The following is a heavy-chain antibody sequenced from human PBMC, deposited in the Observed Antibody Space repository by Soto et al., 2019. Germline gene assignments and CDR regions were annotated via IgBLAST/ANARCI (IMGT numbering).Heavy chain of an antibody. D-gene: IGHD5-18*01. CDR3: ARPAKMATASTYFDY. CDR1: GGSISSYY. J-gene: IGHJ4*02. V-gene: IGHV4-59*08. Sequence: SETLSLTCTFSGGSISSYYWSWIRQPPGKGLEWLGYIYYSGSTNYNPSLKSRVTISVDTSKNQFSLKLSSVTAADTAVYYCARPAKMATASTYFDYWGQGFLVTVS. CDR2: IYYSGST.